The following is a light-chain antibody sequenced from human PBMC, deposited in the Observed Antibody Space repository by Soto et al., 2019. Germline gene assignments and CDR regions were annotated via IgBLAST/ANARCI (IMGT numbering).Light chain of an antibody. CDR2: DAS. J-gene: IGKJ1*01. V-gene: IGKV3-15*01. Sequence: EIVLTQSPGTLSVSPGERATLSCRASQSISTNLARYQQTPGQAPRLLIFDASSRAAGIPARFSGSGSGTEFTLTIGSLQPDDFAVYYCQQYNGWPPKTFGQGTKV. CDR1: QSISTN. CDR3: QQYNGWPPKT.